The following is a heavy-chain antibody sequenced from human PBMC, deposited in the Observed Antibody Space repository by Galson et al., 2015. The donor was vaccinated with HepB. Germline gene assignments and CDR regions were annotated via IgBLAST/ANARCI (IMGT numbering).Heavy chain of an antibody. CDR1: GFTFSSYW. CDR3: ARDVITTVTYHGTSYYYYYGMDV. J-gene: IGHJ6*02. CDR2: IKQDGSEK. D-gene: IGHD4-17*01. Sequence: SLRLSCAASGFTFSSYWMSWVRQAPGKGLEWVANIKQDGSEKYYVDSVKGRFTISRDNAKNSLYLQMNSLRAEDTAVYYCARDVITTVTYHGTSYYYYYGMDVWGQGTTVTVSS. V-gene: IGHV3-7*03.